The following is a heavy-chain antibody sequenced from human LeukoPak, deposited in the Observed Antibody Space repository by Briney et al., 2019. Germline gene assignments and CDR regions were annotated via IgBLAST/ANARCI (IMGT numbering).Heavy chain of an antibody. Sequence: SETLSLTCTVSGGSISSSSYYWGWIRQPPGKGLEWIGSIYYSGSTYYNPSLKSRVTISVDTSKNQFSLKLSSVTAADTAVYYCARSGRFLEWLSDYYYYGMDVWGQGTTVTVSS. V-gene: IGHV4-39*01. CDR1: GGSISSSSYY. CDR2: IYYSGST. D-gene: IGHD3-3*01. CDR3: ARSGRFLEWLSDYYYYGMDV. J-gene: IGHJ6*02.